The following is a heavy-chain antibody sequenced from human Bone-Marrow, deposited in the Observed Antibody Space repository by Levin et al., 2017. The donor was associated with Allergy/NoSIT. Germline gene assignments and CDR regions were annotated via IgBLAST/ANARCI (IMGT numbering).Heavy chain of an antibody. CDR3: ATDPHTVTTPY. V-gene: IGHV1-24*01. Sequence: ASLKVSCKVSEHSLTELSMHWVRLTPGKGLEWMGGFDPEEGETVYAQKFQGRVTMSEDTSTDTAYMELSSLRSEDTAIYYCATDPHTVTTPYWGQGTLVTVSS. D-gene: IGHD4-11*01. CDR2: FDPEEGET. J-gene: IGHJ4*02. CDR1: EHSLTELS.